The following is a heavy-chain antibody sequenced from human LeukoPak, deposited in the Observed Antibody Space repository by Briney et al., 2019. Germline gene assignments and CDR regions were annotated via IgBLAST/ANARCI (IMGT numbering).Heavy chain of an antibody. V-gene: IGHV3-11*04. CDR3: ARVGYDILTEAFDI. J-gene: IGHJ3*02. Sequence: GGSLRLSCAVSGFTFSDYYMNWIRQAPGKGLEWVSYISSSGSTIYYADSVKGRFTISRDNAKNSLYLQMNSLRAEDTAVYYCARVGYDILTEAFDIWGQGTMVTVSS. CDR2: ISSSGSTI. D-gene: IGHD3-9*01. CDR1: GFTFSDYY.